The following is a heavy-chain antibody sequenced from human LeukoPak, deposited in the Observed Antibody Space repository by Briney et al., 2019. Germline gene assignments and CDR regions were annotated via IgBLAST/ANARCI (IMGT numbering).Heavy chain of an antibody. V-gene: IGHV3-30*02. D-gene: IGHD3-3*01. CDR2: IRYDGSNK. CDR1: GFIFSTYG. CDR3: AKDVPSLGDFWSGYYRH. Sequence: GGSLRLSCAASGFIFSTYGMHWVRQAPGKGLEWVAFIRYDGSNKYYADSVKGRFTISRDNSKNTLYLQMNSLRAEDTAVYYCAKDVPSLGDFWSGYYRHWGQGTLVTVSS. J-gene: IGHJ1*01.